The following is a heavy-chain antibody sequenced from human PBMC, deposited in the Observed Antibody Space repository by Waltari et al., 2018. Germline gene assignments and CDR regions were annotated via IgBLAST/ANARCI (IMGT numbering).Heavy chain of an antibody. V-gene: IGHV1-69*14. CDR3: ARRRRGSSWYGTGGAFDI. D-gene: IGHD6-13*01. Sequence: QVQLVQSGAEVKKPGSSVKVSCKASGGTFSSYAISWVRQAPGQGLEWMGGISPIFGTANYAQKFQGRVTITADKSTSTAYMELSSLRSEDTAVYYCARRRRGSSWYGTGGAFDIWGQGTMVTVSS. CDR2: ISPIFGTA. J-gene: IGHJ3*02. CDR1: GGTFSSYA.